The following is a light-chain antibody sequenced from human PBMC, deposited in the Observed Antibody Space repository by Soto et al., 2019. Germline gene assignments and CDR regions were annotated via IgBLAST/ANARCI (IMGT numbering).Light chain of an antibody. Sequence: QSALTQPASVSGSPGQSITISCTGTSSDVGGYNYVSWYQQHPGKAPKLMIYEVSNRPSEVFNRFSGSKSGNTASLTISGRQAEDEADYYCSSYTSSSTPYVFGTGTKVTVL. CDR1: SSDVGGYNY. V-gene: IGLV2-14*01. CDR2: EVS. CDR3: SSYTSSSTPYV. J-gene: IGLJ1*01.